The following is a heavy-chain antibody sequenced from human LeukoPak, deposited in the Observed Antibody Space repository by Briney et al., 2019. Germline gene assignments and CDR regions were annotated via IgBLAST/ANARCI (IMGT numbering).Heavy chain of an antibody. Sequence: PGGSLRLSCAASGFTFSSYSMNWVRQAPGKGLEWVAFIRYDGSNKYYADSVKGRFTISRDNSKNTLYLQMNSLRAEDTAVYYCARARGYYDSSGYCYYWGQGTLVTVSS. D-gene: IGHD3-22*01. CDR3: ARARGYYDSSGYCYY. CDR1: GFTFSSYS. CDR2: IRYDGSNK. J-gene: IGHJ4*02. V-gene: IGHV3-30*02.